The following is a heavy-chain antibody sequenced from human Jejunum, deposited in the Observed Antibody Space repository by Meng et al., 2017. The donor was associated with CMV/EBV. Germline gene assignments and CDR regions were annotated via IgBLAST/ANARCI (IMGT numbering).Heavy chain of an antibody. V-gene: IGHV4-39*07. Sequence: GGSFTSSNYYWGWIRQPPGRGLEWIGNIYYSGTTYYNPSLKSRGTISVDTSKNQFSLKLSSVTAADTAVYYCTRGLGSYGSRIDYWGQGTLVTVSS. CDR3: TRGLGSYGSRIDY. J-gene: IGHJ4*02. D-gene: IGHD5-18*01. CDR1: GGSFTSSNYY. CDR2: IYYSGTT.